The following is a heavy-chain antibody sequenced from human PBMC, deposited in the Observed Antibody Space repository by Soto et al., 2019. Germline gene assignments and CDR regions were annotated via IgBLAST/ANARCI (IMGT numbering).Heavy chain of an antibody. CDR1: GFTFSSYA. CDR3: ARVFEVYCSSTSCYTSQYGMDV. V-gene: IGHV3-30-3*01. Sequence: GGSLRLSCAASGFTFSSYAMHWVRQAPGKGLEWVAVISYDGSNKYYADSVKGRFTISRDNSKNTLLLQMNSLRAEDTAVYYCARVFEVYCSSTSCYTSQYGMDVWGQGTTVTVSS. CDR2: ISYDGSNK. J-gene: IGHJ6*02. D-gene: IGHD2-2*02.